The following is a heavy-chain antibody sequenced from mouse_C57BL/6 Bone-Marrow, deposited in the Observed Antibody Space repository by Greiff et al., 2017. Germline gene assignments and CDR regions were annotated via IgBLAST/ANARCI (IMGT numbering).Heavy chain of an antibody. CDR1: GFTFSSYG. D-gene: IGHD5-1*01. J-gene: IGHJ2*01. CDR3: AIRSRYLYYFDY. V-gene: IGHV5-6*01. Sequence: EVQLVESGGDLVKPGGSLKLSCAASGFTFSSYGMSWVRQTPDKRLEWVATISSGGSYTYYPDSVKGRFTNSRDNAKNTLYLQMSSLKSEDTAMYYCAIRSRYLYYFDYWGQGTTLTVSS. CDR2: ISSGGSYT.